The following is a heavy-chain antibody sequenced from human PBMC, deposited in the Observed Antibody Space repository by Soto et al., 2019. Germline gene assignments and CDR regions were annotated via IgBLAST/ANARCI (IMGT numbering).Heavy chain of an antibody. CDR3: ARWLRPYYFDY. CDR1: GGSISSYY. Sequence: QVQLQESGPGLVKPSETLSLTCTVSGGSISSYYWSWIRQPPGKGLEWIGCIYYSGSTNYNPSLKXRLTXSXHTSKNQFSLKLSSVTAADTAVYYCARWLRPYYFDYWGQGTLVTVSS. D-gene: IGHD5-12*01. V-gene: IGHV4-59*01. J-gene: IGHJ4*02. CDR2: IYYSGST.